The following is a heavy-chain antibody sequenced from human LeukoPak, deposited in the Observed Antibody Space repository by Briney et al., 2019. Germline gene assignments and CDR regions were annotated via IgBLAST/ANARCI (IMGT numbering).Heavy chain of an antibody. CDR1: GFTFSSHW. D-gene: IGHD3-16*01. J-gene: IGHJ4*02. CDR2: INGDGSRI. CDR3: ARDALGGRTKFDS. Sequence: PGGSLRLSCVASGFTFSSHWMHLVRQVPGKGLMWVSRINGDGSRIHYADSVKDRFTISRDNAKNTLYLQMNSLRGDDTAINYCARDALGGRTKFDSWGQGSLVTVSS. V-gene: IGHV3-74*01.